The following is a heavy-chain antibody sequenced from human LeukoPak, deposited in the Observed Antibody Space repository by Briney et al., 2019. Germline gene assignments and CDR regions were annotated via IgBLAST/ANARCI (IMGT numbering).Heavy chain of an antibody. CDR3: ASSFAGFLTGLIIHLGWFDP. Sequence: GGSLRLSCAASGFTFSSYAMSWVRHAPGKGLEWVSAISGSGGSTYYADSVKGRFTISRDNSKNTLYLQMNSLRAEDTAVYYCASSFAGFLTGLIIHLGWFDPWGQGTLVTVSS. CDR2: ISGSGGST. CDR1: GFTFSSYA. V-gene: IGHV3-23*01. J-gene: IGHJ5*02. D-gene: IGHD3-9*01.